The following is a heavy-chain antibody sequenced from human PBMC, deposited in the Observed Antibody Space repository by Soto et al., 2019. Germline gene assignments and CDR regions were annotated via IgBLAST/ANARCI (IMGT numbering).Heavy chain of an antibody. V-gene: IGHV3-74*01. CDR1: GFTFSRHW. CDR3: ARPRSMSSSGFDI. D-gene: IGHD6-6*01. CDR2: INPDGTTT. J-gene: IGHJ3*02. Sequence: EVQLVESGGGLVQPGGSLRLSCAASGFTFSRHWLHWVRQAPGQGPVGVSRINPDGTTTDYADSVKGRFTISRDNAQNTLYLQMNSLRVEDTAVYYCARPRSMSSSGFDIWGQGTMVTVS.